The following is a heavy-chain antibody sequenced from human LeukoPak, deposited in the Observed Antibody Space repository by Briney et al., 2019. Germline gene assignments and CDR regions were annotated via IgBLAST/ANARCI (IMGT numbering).Heavy chain of an antibody. CDR1: GGSFSGYY. D-gene: IGHD4-17*01. J-gene: IGHJ4*02. CDR2: INHSGST. V-gene: IGHV4-34*09. Sequence: PSETLSLTCAVYGGSFSGYYWSWIRQPPGKGLEWIGEINHSGSTNYNPSLKSRVTISVDTSKNQFSLKLSSVTAADTAVYYCARETLQKHDYGDQYYFDYWGQGTLVTVSS. CDR3: ARETLQKHDYGDQYYFDY.